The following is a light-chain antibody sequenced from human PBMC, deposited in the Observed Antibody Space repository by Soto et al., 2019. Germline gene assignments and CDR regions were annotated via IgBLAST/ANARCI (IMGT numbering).Light chain of an antibody. CDR1: QSISSY. CDR3: QQYHNWPIT. CDR2: AAS. J-gene: IGKJ5*01. Sequence: DIQMTLSSSSLSASVGDSVTITCRASQSISSYLNWYQQKPGKAPKLLIYAASSLQSGVPSRFSGSGSGTEFTLTISSLQSEDFAVYFCQQYHNWPITFGQGTRLE. V-gene: IGKV1-39*01.